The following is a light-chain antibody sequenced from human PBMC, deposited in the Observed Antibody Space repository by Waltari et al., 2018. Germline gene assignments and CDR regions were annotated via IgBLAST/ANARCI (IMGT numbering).Light chain of an antibody. CDR3: AAWDDSLSGYV. J-gene: IGLJ1*01. CDR2: RNN. Sequence: QSVLTQPPSASGTPGQRVTISCSGSCSNIGSNYVYWYQQLPGPAPNLPIYRNNQRPSGVPDRFSGSKSGTSASLAISGLRSEDEADYYCAAWDDSLSGYVFGTGTKVTVL. V-gene: IGLV1-47*01. CDR1: CSNIGSNY.